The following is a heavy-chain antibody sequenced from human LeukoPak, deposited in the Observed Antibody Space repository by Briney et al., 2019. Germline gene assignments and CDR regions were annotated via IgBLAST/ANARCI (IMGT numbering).Heavy chain of an antibody. V-gene: IGHV3-7*01. J-gene: IGHJ6*02. D-gene: IGHD2-21*01. CDR1: GFTFSSYW. CDR2: IKQDGSEK. CDR3: ARYCGGDCYGMDV. Sequence: GGSLRLSCTASGFTFSSYWMSWVRQAPGKGLEWVANIKQDGSEKDYVDFVKGRFTISRDIPRNSLYLQMNSLRAEDTAVYYCARYCGGDCYGMDVWGQGTTVTVSS.